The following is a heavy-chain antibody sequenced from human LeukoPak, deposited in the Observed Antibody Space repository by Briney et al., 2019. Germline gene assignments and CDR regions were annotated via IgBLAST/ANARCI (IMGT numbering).Heavy chain of an antibody. CDR1: GDSISRYY. CDR3: ARGKYSSDY. D-gene: IGHD6-6*01. Sequence: SETLSLTCNVSGDSISRYYWGWIRQPPGKGLEWIGYIYYSGSTHYNPSLKSRATISVDPSRSQFSLKLNSVTAADTALYYCARGKYSSDYWGQGTLVTVSS. V-gene: IGHV4-59*13. J-gene: IGHJ4*02. CDR2: IYYSGST.